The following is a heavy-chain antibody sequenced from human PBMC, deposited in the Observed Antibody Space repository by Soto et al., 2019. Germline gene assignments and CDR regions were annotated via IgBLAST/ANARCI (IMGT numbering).Heavy chain of an antibody. CDR1: GFTFGNFA. J-gene: IGHJ4*02. D-gene: IGHD1-26*01. CDR3: AKNRERELPRIIDY. V-gene: IGHV3-23*01. CDR2: MSSASSTT. Sequence: EVQVIESGGGLLQPGGSLRLSCATSGFTFGNFAMSWVRQAPGRGLEWVSGMSSASSTTYYGDSVKGRFTISTDTSKNTLYLHMNSLRAEDTAVYYCAKNRERELPRIIDYWGQGTLVTVSS.